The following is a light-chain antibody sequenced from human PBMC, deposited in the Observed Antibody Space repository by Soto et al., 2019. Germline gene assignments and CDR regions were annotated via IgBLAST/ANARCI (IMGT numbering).Light chain of an antibody. J-gene: IGKJ4*01. CDR1: QGIGDT. V-gene: IGKV3-15*01. Sequence: EVVMTQSPATLSVSPGEGVTLSCRASQGIGDTLAWYQHKPGQTHRLLIYDTSTRATGVPARLSGSRSGPEFALTINSLQSEDVGIYYCRPYNDWPRTFGGGTKVDIK. CDR3: RPYNDWPRT. CDR2: DTS.